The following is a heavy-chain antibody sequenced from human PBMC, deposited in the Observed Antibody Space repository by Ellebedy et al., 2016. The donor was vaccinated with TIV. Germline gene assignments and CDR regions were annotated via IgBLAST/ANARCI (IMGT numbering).Heavy chain of an antibody. CDR2: IYHSGST. CDR3: ARGGTEAFDY. J-gene: IGHJ4*02. V-gene: IGHV4-38-2*02. CDR1: GSSISSGYY. Sequence: MPSETLSLTCSVSGSSISSGYYWGWIRQPPGRGLEWIGEIYHSGSTNYNPSLKSRVTISVDKSKNQFSLRLNSVTAADTALYYCARGGTEAFDYWGQGTLVTVSS.